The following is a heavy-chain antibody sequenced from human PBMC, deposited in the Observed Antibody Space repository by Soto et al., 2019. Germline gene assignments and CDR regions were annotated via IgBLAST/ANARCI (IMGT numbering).Heavy chain of an antibody. D-gene: IGHD6-13*01. V-gene: IGHV4-59*01. J-gene: IGHJ4*02. CDR3: AKYRRTEAEGFTLDY. CDR1: GDCINNYY. Sequence: SETLSLTCTVSGDCINNYYWSWIRQPPGKRLEWIGYIYYTGSTTYNPSLESRVTMSVDTSKNQFSLKLSPVNAADTAVYYCAKYRRTEAEGFTLDYWGRGTLVTVSS. CDR2: IYYTGST.